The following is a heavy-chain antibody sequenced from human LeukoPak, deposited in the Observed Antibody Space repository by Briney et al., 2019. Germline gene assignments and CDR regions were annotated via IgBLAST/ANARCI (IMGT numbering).Heavy chain of an antibody. CDR2: ISSSSSYI. CDR3: AREEDDFWSGYYKYFDY. V-gene: IGHV3-21*01. D-gene: IGHD3-3*01. J-gene: IGHJ4*02. Sequence: GGSLRLSCAASGFTFSSYSMNWVRQAPGEGLEWVSSISSSSSYIYYADSVKGRFTISRDNAKNSLYLQMNSLRAEDTAVYYCAREEDDFWSGYYKYFDYWGQGTLVTVSS. CDR1: GFTFSSYS.